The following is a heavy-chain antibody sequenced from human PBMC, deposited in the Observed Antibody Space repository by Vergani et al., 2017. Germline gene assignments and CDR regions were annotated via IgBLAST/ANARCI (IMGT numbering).Heavy chain of an antibody. V-gene: IGHV3-30*02. CDR3: ARVVAGLGGYWYFDL. CDR2: IRYDGSNK. CDR1: GFTFSSYG. Sequence: QVQLVESGGGVVQPGGSLRLSCAASGFTFSSYGMHWVRQAPGKGLEWVAFIRYDGSNKYYADSVKGRFTISRDNSKNTLYLQMNSLRAEDTAVYYCARVVAGLGGYWYFDLWGRGTLVTVSS. J-gene: IGHJ2*01. D-gene: IGHD6-19*01.